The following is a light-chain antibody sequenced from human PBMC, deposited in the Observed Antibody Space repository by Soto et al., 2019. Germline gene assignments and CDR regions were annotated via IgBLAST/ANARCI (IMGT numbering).Light chain of an antibody. CDR1: QSISNY. CDR2: AAS. CDR3: QQSYSMPYT. J-gene: IGKJ2*01. V-gene: IGKV1-39*01. Sequence: DIQMTQSPSSLSASVGDRVTITCRTSQSISNYLNWYQQRPGKAPKLLIYAASSLPSGVPSRFSGSASGTDFPLTISSLQPEDFATYYCQQSYSMPYTFGQGTKLEI.